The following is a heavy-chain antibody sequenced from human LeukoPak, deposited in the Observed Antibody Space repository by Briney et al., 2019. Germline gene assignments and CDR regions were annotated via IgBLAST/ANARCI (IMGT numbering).Heavy chain of an antibody. CDR1: GFTFSSYG. J-gene: IGHJ4*02. Sequence: GRSLRLSCAASGFTFSSYGMHWVRQAPGKGLEWVAVIWYDGSNKYYADSVKGRFTISGDNSKNTLYLQMNSLRAEDTAVYYCAREYPPRYYYDSSGYLDYWGQGTLVTVSS. D-gene: IGHD3-22*01. V-gene: IGHV3-33*01. CDR3: AREYPPRYYYDSSGYLDY. CDR2: IWYDGSNK.